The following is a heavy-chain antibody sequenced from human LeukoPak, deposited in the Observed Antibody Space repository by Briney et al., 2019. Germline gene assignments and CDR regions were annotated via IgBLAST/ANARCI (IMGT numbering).Heavy chain of an antibody. V-gene: IGHV4-30-2*01. J-gene: IGHJ4*02. CDR3: AKNPPSTMTPPTGDS. D-gene: IGHD2-2*01. CDR2: IYHSGST. Sequence: PSETLSLTCTVSGGSISSGGYSWSWIRQPPGKGLEWIGYIYHSGSTYYNPSLKSRVTISVDRSKNQFSLKLSSVTAADTAVYYCAKNPPSTMTPPTGDSWGQGTLVTVSS. CDR1: GGSISSGGYS.